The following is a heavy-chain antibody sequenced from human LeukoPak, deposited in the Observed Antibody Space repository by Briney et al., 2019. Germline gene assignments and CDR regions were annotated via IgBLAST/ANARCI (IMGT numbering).Heavy chain of an antibody. Sequence: EASVKVSCKASGGTFSSYAISWVRQAPGQGLEWMGGIIPIFGTANYAQKFQGRVTITADESTSTAYMELSSLRSEDTAVYYCARGRAGAGYCSSTSCSGGRYYYYMDVWGKGTTVTVSS. V-gene: IGHV1-69*13. CDR2: IIPIFGTA. CDR1: GGTFSSYA. D-gene: IGHD2-2*01. J-gene: IGHJ6*03. CDR3: ARGRAGAGYCSSTSCSGGRYYYYMDV.